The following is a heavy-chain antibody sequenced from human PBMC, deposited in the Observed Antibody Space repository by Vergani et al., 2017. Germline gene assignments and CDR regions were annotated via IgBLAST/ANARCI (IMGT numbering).Heavy chain of an antibody. CDR2: ISWDGGST. D-gene: IGHD6-13*01. Sequence: EVQLVESGGVVVQPGGSLRLSCAASGFTFDDYTMHWVRQAPGKGLEWVSLISWDGGSTYYADSVKGRFTISRDNSKNSLYLQMNSLRTEDTALYYCAKDMYSSSWSASGAFDIWGQGTMVTVSS. J-gene: IGHJ3*02. CDR3: AKDMYSSSWSASGAFDI. V-gene: IGHV3-43*01. CDR1: GFTFDDYT.